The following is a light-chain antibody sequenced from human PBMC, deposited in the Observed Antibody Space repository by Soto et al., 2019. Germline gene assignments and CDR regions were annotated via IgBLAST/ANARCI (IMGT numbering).Light chain of an antibody. J-gene: IGLJ2*01. CDR2: GNS. CDR3: QSYDISLSVV. Sequence: QSVLTQPPSVSGAPGQRVTISCTGSSSNIGAGYDVHWYQQLPGTAPKLLIYGNSNRPSGVPDRFSGSKSGTSASLAITGLKVEDEADYYCQSYDISLSVVFGGGTKLTVL. V-gene: IGLV1-40*01. CDR1: SSNIGAGYD.